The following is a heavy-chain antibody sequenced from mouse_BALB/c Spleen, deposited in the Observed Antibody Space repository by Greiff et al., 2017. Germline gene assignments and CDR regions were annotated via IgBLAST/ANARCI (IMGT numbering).Heavy chain of an antibody. Sequence: QVQLKQSGPGILQPSQTLSLTCSFSGFSLSTSGMGVSWIRQPSGKGLEWLAHIYWDDDKRYNPSLKSRLTISKDTSRNQVFLKITSVDTADTATYYCARHGNPYYYAMDYWGQGTSVTVSS. CDR3: ARHGNPYYYAMDY. D-gene: IGHD2-1*01. CDR2: IYWDDDK. J-gene: IGHJ4*01. V-gene: IGHV8-12*01. CDR1: GFSLSTSGMG.